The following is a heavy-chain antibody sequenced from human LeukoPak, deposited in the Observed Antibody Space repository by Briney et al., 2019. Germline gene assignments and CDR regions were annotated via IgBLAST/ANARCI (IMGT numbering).Heavy chain of an antibody. D-gene: IGHD3-10*01. Sequence: ASVKVSCKASGYTFTSYDINWVRQAPGQGLEWMGWMNPNSGNTGYAQTFQGRVTMTGNTSISTAYMQLSSLRSEDTAVYYCARGPTWRGGPYYFDYWGQGTLVTVSS. CDR2: MNPNSGNT. J-gene: IGHJ4*02. CDR1: GYTFTSYD. CDR3: ARGPTWRGGPYYFDY. V-gene: IGHV1-8*01.